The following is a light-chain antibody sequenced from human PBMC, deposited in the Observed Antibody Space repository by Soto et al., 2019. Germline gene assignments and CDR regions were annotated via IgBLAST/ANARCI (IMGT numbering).Light chain of an antibody. J-gene: IGKJ3*01. Sequence: DIVMTQSPEFLAVSLGERATINCKSSQSVLYSSNNRNHLAWYRQKPGQPPTLLVYWASTRESGVPDRFSGSGSGTDFTLTISSLQAEDVAVYYCQQYYTTPFTFGPGTKVDIK. V-gene: IGKV4-1*01. CDR3: QQYYTTPFT. CDR1: QSVLYSSNNRNH. CDR2: WAS.